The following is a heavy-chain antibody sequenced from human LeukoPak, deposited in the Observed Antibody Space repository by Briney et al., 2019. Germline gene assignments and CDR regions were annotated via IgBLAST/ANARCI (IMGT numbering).Heavy chain of an antibody. CDR3: ARDSYRSYYDSSGYYPLGY. CDR2: ISSSSSYI. Sequence: KPGGSLRLSCAASGFIFSSYSMNWVRQAPGKGLEWVSFISSSSSYIYYADSVKGRFTISRDNAKNSLYLQMNSLRAEDTAVYYCARDSYRSYYDSSGYYPLGYWGQGTLVTVSS. J-gene: IGHJ4*02. CDR1: GFIFSSYS. D-gene: IGHD3-22*01. V-gene: IGHV3-21*01.